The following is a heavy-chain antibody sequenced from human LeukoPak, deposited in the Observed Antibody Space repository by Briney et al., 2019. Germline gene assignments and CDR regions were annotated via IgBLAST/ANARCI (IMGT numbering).Heavy chain of an antibody. D-gene: IGHD6-13*01. CDR3: ARADYSSTWSHYYHYMDV. CDR2: IYHSGNT. J-gene: IGHJ6*03. CDR1: GGSFSGYY. V-gene: IGHV4-34*01. Sequence: SETLSLTCAVYGGSFSGYYWSWIRQPPGKGLEWIGSIYHSGNTYYNPSLKSRVTISVDTSKNQFSLKLSSVTPADTAMYYCARADYSSTWSHYYHYMDVWGKGTTVTVSS.